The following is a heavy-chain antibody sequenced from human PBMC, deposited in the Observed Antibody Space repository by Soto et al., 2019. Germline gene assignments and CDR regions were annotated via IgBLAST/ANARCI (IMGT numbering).Heavy chain of an antibody. V-gene: IGHV3-9*01. CDR2: ISWNSGSI. D-gene: IGHD6-19*01. J-gene: IGHJ4*02. CDR3: AKDITRWLVQGKVDY. Sequence: PGGSLRLSCAASGFTFDDYAMHWVRQAPGKGLEWVSGISWNSGSIGYADSVKGRFTISRDNAKNSLYLQMNSLRAEDTALYYCAKDITRWLVQGKVDYWGQGTLVTVSS. CDR1: GFTFDDYA.